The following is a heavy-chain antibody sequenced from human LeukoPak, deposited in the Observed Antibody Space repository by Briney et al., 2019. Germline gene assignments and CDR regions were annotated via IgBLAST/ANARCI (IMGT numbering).Heavy chain of an antibody. D-gene: IGHD1-1*01. CDR3: VKGAWRTFFDN. J-gene: IGHJ4*02. CDR2: IGGSDGTT. Sequence: GGSLRLSCTASGLIFRNFVMTWVRQAPGKGLEWVASIGGSDGTTDYAGSVKDRFTISRDNSRNTLYLQMNFLRVEDMAIYYCVKGAWRTFFDNWGQGVLVTVAS. CDR1: GLIFRNFV. V-gene: IGHV3-23*01.